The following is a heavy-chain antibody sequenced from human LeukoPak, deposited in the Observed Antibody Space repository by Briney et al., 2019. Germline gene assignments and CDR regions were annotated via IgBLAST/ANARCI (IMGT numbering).Heavy chain of an antibody. D-gene: IGHD6-19*01. V-gene: IGHV4-59*08. J-gene: IGHJ4*02. CDR2: IYYSGST. Sequence: SETLSLTCTVSGGSISSYYWSRIRQPPGKGLEWIGYIYYSGSTNYNPSLKSRVTISVDTSKNQFSLKLSSVTAAVTAVYYCARQRAIAVAGEGFDYWGQGTLVTVSS. CDR1: GGSISSYY. CDR3: ARQRAIAVAGEGFDY.